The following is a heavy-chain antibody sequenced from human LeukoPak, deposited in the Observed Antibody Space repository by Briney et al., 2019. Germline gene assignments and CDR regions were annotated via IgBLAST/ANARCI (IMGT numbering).Heavy chain of an antibody. CDR2: ITTTSSVI. D-gene: IGHD6-19*01. CDR1: GFTFSIYS. V-gene: IGHV3-48*01. Sequence: GGSLRLSCAASGFTFSIYSMNWVRRAPGKGLGWASYITTTSSVIYYGDSVKGRFTVSRDNAENSLYLQMSSLRAEDTAVYYCARLAMAGTGGFDIWGQGTMVTVSS. J-gene: IGHJ3*02. CDR3: ARLAMAGTGGFDI.